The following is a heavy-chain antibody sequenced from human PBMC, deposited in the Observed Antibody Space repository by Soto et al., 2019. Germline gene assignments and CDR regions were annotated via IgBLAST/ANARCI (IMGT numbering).Heavy chain of an antibody. Sequence: GGSLRLSCAAPGFTLSRKGMHWVRQAPGRGLEWVAVISYDGSNKYYGDSVKGRFTISRDNSKHTVYLQMNSLRAEDTAVYYCAKDALTVAGPQRGGLDVWGQGTTVTVSS. D-gene: IGHD6-19*01. V-gene: IGHV3-30*18. CDR2: ISYDGSNK. J-gene: IGHJ6*02. CDR1: GFTLSRKG. CDR3: AKDALTVAGPQRGGLDV.